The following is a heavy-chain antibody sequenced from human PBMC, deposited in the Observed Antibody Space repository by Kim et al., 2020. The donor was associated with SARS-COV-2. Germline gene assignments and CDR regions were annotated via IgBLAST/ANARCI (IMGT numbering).Heavy chain of an antibody. CDR2: ITSGGTT. D-gene: IGHD1-26*01. CDR1: GFTFSKYS. J-gene: IGHJ4*02. V-gene: IGHV3-23*01. CDR3: AKDPPGGIVGATKDDY. Sequence: GGSLRLSCAASGFTFSKYSMSWVRQAPGKGLEWVSSITSGGTTHYADSVKGRFAISRDNSKNTLSLQVNSLRAEDTAIYYCAKDPPGGIVGATKDDYWGQGTLVTVSS.